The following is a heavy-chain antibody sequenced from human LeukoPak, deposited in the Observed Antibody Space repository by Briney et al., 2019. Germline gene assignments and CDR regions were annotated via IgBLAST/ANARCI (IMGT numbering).Heavy chain of an antibody. CDR1: GFTFTSYS. J-gene: IGHJ4*02. Sequence: GGSLRLSCAASGFTFTSYSMNWVRQAPGKGREWVSTISGGGGSTYYADSVKGRFTISRDNSKNTLYLQVNSLRAEDTAVYYCAKGGKWDVTPFDYWGQGTLVTVSS. D-gene: IGHD1-26*01. CDR3: AKGGKWDVTPFDY. CDR2: ISGGGGST. V-gene: IGHV3-23*01.